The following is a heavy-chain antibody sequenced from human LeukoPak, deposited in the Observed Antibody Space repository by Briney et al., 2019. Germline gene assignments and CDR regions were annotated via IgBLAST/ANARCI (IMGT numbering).Heavy chain of an antibody. CDR1: GGSISSEGFY. J-gene: IGHJ4*02. CDR3: ARVVTSSFYFFDS. V-gene: IGHV4-31*03. Sequence: SETLSLTCTVSGGSISSEGFYWSWIRQHPGKGLEWIAYIYHSGRTYYNPSLKSRLTISVDTSKNQFSMSLKSVTAADTAVYFCARVVTSSFYFFDSWGQGTLVSVSS. CDR2: IYHSGRT. D-gene: IGHD2-21*02.